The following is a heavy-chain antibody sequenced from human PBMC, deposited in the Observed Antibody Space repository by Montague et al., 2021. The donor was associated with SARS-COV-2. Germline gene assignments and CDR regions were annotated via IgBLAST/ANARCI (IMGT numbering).Heavy chain of an antibody. V-gene: IGHV4-59*11. CDR1: GGSLNKHY. Sequence: SETLSLTCTVSGGSLNKHYWSWIRKAPGKELEWLGYIFYKGNTXXXVXXWGRVSMSLDTPQNQFSLRLTSLTAADTAVYYCARSISSSGARDNWGQGILVTAS. D-gene: IGHD3-22*01. J-gene: IGHJ4*02. CDR3: ARSISSSGARDN. CDR2: IFYKGNT.